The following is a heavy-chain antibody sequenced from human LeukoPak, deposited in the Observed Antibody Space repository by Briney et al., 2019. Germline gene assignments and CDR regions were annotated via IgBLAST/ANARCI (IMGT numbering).Heavy chain of an antibody. CDR2: IYHSGST. V-gene: IGHV4-38-2*02. CDR3: ARDRASTLLGDYEGYFHH. J-gene: IGHJ1*01. Sequence: SETLSLICTVSGYSISSTYYWGWIRQPPGKGLEWIGSIYHSGSTYYNPSLKSRVTISVDTSKNQFSLKLSSVTAADTAVYYCARDRASTLLGDYEGYFHHWGQGTLVTVSS. D-gene: IGHD4-17*01. CDR1: GYSISSTYY.